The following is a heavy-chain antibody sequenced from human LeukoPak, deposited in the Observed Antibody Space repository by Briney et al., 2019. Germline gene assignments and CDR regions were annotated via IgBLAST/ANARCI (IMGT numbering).Heavy chain of an antibody. CDR2: IKNKPNRYTT. Sequence: PGWSLTLSCAASVFTFSDHNMDWVRQAPGKGLEWVDRIKNKPNRYTTRYAASVQGRFTISRDDLKNSLYLQMNSLKTEDTAVYYSADLGTAYWGQGTLVTVSS. CDR3: ADLGTAY. CDR1: VFTFSDHN. V-gene: IGHV3-72*01. J-gene: IGHJ4*02.